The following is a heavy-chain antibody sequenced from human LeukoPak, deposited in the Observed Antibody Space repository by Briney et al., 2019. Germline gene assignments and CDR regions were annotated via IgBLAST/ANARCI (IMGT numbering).Heavy chain of an antibody. CDR2: IGTAGDT. V-gene: IGHV3-13*01. D-gene: IGHD6-19*01. CDR3: VRDQGRVAGSGYYYYGMDV. J-gene: IGHJ6*02. CDR1: GFTISRYD. Sequence: PGGSLRLSCAASGFTISRYDMLWVRQVTGKGLEWVAVIGTAGDTYYPGSVKGRFTISRENAKNSLYLQMNSLRAGDTAVYYCVRDQGRVAGSGYYYYGMDVWGQGTTLTVSS.